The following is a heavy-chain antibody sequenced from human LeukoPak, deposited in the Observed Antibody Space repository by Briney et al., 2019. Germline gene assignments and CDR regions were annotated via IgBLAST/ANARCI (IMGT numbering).Heavy chain of an antibody. CDR1: GYTFTSYD. CDR3: ARGYSYGYAPY. V-gene: IGHV1-8*01. D-gene: IGHD5-18*01. Sequence: ASVKVSCKASGYTFTSYDINWVRQATGQGLEWMGWMNPNSDNTGYARKFQGRVTITRNTSISTAYMELSSLRSEDTAVYYCARGYSYGYAPYWGQGTLVTVSS. J-gene: IGHJ4*02. CDR2: MNPNSDNT.